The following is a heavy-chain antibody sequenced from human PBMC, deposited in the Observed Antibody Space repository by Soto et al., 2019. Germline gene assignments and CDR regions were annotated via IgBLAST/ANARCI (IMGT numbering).Heavy chain of an antibody. CDR3: ARAWGRVFHY. D-gene: IGHD2-15*01. CDR1: GGSISSYY. Sequence: QVQLQGSGPGLVKPSETLSLTCIVSGGSISSYYWSWIRQPPGKGLEWIGYIYYSGSTNYNPPLTGRVTMAVDPSRTQCRLKLSSVTAADTVVYDCARAWGRVFHYWGHGTLVTVSS. V-gene: IGHV4-59*01. J-gene: IGHJ4*01. CDR2: IYYSGST.